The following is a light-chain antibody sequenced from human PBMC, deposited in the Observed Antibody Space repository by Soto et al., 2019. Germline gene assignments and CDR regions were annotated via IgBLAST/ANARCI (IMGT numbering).Light chain of an antibody. Sequence: IVMTQSPATLSVAPGERVTFSFRASQGISRKVAWYQQKPGQAPRLLIYCASSRATGIPDRFSGSGSGTDFTLTISRLEPEDFAVYYCQQYDTSSVTFGQGTRLEIK. V-gene: IGKV3-20*01. J-gene: IGKJ5*01. CDR3: QQYDTSSVT. CDR1: QGISRK. CDR2: CAS.